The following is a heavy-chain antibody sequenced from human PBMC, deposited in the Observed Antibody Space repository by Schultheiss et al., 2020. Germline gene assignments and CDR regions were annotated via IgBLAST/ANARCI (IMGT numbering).Heavy chain of an antibody. V-gene: IGHV3-15*01. Sequence: GESLKISCAASGFTFSNAWMSWVRQAPGKGLEWVGRIKSKTDGGTTDYAAPVKGRFTISRDDSKNTLYLQMNSLRAEDTAVYYCARDDYYGMDVWGQGTTVTVSS. CDR3: ARDDYYGMDV. CDR1: GFTFSNAW. J-gene: IGHJ6*02. CDR2: IKSKTDGGTT.